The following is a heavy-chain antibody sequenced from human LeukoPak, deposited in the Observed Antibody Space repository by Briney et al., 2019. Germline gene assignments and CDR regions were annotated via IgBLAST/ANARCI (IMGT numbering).Heavy chain of an antibody. Sequence: GGSLRLSCAASGFTFSSYRMIWVRQAPGKGLEWVSSISSSSSYMYYADSVKGRFTISRDNAKNSLYLQMNSLRAEDTAVYYCARDHYCSSTGCYAYYYGIDVWGQGTTVTVSS. D-gene: IGHD2-2*01. CDR3: ARDHYCSSTGCYAYYYGIDV. CDR2: ISSSSSYM. V-gene: IGHV3-21*01. CDR1: GFTFSSYR. J-gene: IGHJ6*02.